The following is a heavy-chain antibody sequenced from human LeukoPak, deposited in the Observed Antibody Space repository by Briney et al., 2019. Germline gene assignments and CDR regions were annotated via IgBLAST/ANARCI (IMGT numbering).Heavy chain of an antibody. CDR3: ARQHTAMGTYYYYGMDV. D-gene: IGHD5-18*01. Sequence: SETLSLTCTVSGGSISSNSYYWSWIRQPPGKGLEWIGYIYYSGSTYYNPSLKSRVTISVDTSKNQFSLKLSSVTAADTAVYYCARQHTAMGTYYYYGMDVWGQGTTVTVSS. CDR1: GGSISSNSYY. V-gene: IGHV4-30-4*01. CDR2: IYYSGST. J-gene: IGHJ6*02.